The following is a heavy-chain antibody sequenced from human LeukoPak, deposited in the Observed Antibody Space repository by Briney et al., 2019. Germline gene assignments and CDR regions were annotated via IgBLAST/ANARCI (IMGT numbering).Heavy chain of an antibody. Sequence: GGSLRLSCAASGISVSNNYMTWVRQAPGKGLGWVSVIDVGGATYYADSVKGRFIISRDNSKNTLYLQMNNLRAEDTAVYYCARASSAFDFWGQGTLVTVSS. CDR3: ARASSAFDF. CDR1: GISVSNNY. CDR2: IDVGGAT. V-gene: IGHV3-66*01. J-gene: IGHJ4*02.